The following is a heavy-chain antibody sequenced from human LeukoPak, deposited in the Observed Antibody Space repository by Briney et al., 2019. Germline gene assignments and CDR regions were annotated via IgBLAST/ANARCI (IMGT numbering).Heavy chain of an antibody. D-gene: IGHD3-10*01. Sequence: GGSLRLSCAASGFTFSGYWMHWVRQAPGKGLVWVSRIKTDGSSTSYADSVKGRFTISRDNAKNTLYLQMSSLRAEDTAVYYCARAYYYGSGSYYHDYWGQGTLVTVSS. CDR3: ARAYYYGSGSYYHDY. J-gene: IGHJ4*02. V-gene: IGHV3-74*01. CDR2: IKTDGSST. CDR1: GFTFSGYW.